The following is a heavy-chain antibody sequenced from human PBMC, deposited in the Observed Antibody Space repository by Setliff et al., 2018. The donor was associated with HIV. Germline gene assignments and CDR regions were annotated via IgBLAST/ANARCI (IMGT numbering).Heavy chain of an antibody. V-gene: IGHV4-61*08. CDR1: GGSILSGGYY. D-gene: IGHD2-2*01. Sequence: PSETLSLTCSVSGGSILSGGYYWSWIRQHPGKGLEWIGEINHSGNTNYNPSLKSRVTISVDTSKNQFTLKLSSVTAADTAAYYCARYKAYAGAFDIWGQGTMVTVSS. CDR2: INHSGNT. J-gene: IGHJ3*02. CDR3: ARYKAYAGAFDI.